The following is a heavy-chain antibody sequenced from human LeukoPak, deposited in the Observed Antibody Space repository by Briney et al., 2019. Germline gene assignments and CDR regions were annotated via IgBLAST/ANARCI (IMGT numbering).Heavy chain of an antibody. CDR3: AKGGQNFDFWRFDY. Sequence: GGSLRLSCAASGLTFSSYGMNWVRQTPGKGLMWVSSISGSGGSTYYAESVKGRFSISRDNSKKMMYLQMNSLRADDAAVYYCAKGGQNFDFWRFDYWGQGILVTVSS. D-gene: IGHD3-3*01. V-gene: IGHV3-23*01. J-gene: IGHJ4*02. CDR2: ISGSGGST. CDR1: GLTFSSYG.